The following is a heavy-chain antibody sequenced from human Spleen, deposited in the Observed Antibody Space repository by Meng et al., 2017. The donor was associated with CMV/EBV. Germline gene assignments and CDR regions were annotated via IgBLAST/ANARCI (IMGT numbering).Heavy chain of an antibody. V-gene: IGHV3-7*01. CDR3: AREYSSGYWFDF. D-gene: IGHD3-22*01. Sequence: GESLKISCTASGFTFSNYWMSWLRQVPGKGLERVANIRQDGSESYYVGSMGGRFTISRDNAKNSLYLQMNSLRAEDTAVYYCAREYSSGYWFDFWGQGTLVTVSS. CDR2: IRQDGSES. J-gene: IGHJ4*02. CDR1: GFTFSNYW.